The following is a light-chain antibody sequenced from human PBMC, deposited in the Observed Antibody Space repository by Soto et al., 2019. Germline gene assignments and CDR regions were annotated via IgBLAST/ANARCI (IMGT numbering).Light chain of an antibody. CDR1: QIISSW. CDR2: DAS. J-gene: IGKJ1*01. Sequence: DIQMTQSPSTLSASVGDRVTNTCRASQIISSWLAWYQQKPGKAPKLLIYDASILESGVPSRFSGSGSGTEFTLTISSLQPDDFATYYCQQYNSYWTFGQGTKV. CDR3: QQYNSYWT. V-gene: IGKV1-5*01.